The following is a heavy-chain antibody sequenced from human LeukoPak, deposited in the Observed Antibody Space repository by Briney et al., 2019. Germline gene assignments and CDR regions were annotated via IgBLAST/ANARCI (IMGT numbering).Heavy chain of an antibody. CDR3: ARDWDSSGYLDY. CDR1: GFTFSSYS. J-gene: IGHJ4*02. Sequence: GGSLRLSCAASGFTFSSYSMNWVRQAPGKGLEWVSSISSSSTYIYYADSVKGRFTISRDNAKNSLYLQMNSLRAEDTAVYYGARDWDSSGYLDYWGQGTLVTVSS. CDR2: ISSSSTYI. D-gene: IGHD3-22*01. V-gene: IGHV3-21*01.